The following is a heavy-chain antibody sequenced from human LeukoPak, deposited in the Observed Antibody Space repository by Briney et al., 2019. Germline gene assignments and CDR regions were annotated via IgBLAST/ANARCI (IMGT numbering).Heavy chain of an antibody. CDR3: ARSDGSGWNEDAFDI. CDR2: IYYRGIT. Sequence: SDTLSLTCAVSGYSISSSNWWGWIRQPPGKGLEWIGYIYYRGITYYNPSLKSRVTMSLDTSKNQFSLKLSSVTAVDTAVYYCARSDGSGWNEDAFDIWGLGTMVTVSS. V-gene: IGHV4-28*01. J-gene: IGHJ3*02. D-gene: IGHD6-19*01. CDR1: GYSISSSNW.